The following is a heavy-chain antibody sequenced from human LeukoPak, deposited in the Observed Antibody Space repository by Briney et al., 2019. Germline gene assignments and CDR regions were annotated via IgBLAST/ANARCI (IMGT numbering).Heavy chain of an antibody. CDR2: IYHSRST. Sequence: SETLSLTCAVSGYSISSGYYWGWIRQPPGKGLEWIGSIYHSRSTYYNPSLKSPVTISVDTPKNQFSLKLSSVTAAATAVYYCARGLRGGVYWGQGTLVTVSS. D-gene: IGHD2-15*01. CDR1: GYSISSGYY. CDR3: ARGLRGGVY. J-gene: IGHJ4*02. V-gene: IGHV4-38-2*01.